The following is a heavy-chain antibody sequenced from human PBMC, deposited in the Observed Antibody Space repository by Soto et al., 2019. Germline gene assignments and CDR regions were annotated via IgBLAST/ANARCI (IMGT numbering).Heavy chain of an antibody. CDR1: GGSISSSSYY. Sequence: QLQLQESGPGLVKPSETLSLTCTVSGGSISSSSYYWGWIRQPPGKGLEWIGSIYYSGSTYYNPSLKSRVTISVDTSKNQFSLKLSSVTAADTAVYYCARRIPATTVDTGGNNWFDPWGQGTLVTVSS. V-gene: IGHV4-39*01. CDR2: IYYSGST. CDR3: ARRIPATTVDTGGNNWFDP. D-gene: IGHD4-17*01. J-gene: IGHJ5*02.